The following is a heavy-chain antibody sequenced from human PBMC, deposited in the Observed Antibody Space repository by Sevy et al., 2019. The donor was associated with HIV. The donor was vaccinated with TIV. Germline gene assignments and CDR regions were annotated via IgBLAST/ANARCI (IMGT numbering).Heavy chain of an antibody. J-gene: IGHJ6*02. V-gene: IGHV3-7*01. CDR1: GFAFSNYW. CDR2: IKQDGSEI. CDR3: ARDRGITVYNYYGMDV. D-gene: IGHD1-20*01. Sequence: GGSLRLSCAASGFAFSNYWMNWVRQAPGKGLEWVANIKQDGSEICYVDSVRGRFSISRDNAKNSVFLQMNSLRVEDTAVYYCARDRGITVYNYYGMDVWGQGTTVTVSS.